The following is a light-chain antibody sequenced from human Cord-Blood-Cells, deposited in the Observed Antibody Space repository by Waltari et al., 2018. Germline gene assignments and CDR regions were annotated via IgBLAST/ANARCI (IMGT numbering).Light chain of an antibody. CDR3: SSYTSSSTLYV. V-gene: IGLV2-14*01. Sequence: QSALTQPASVSGSPGQPITIPCTGTSSDVGGYHYVSWYQQHPGKPPKLMIYEVSNRPSGVSNRFSGSKSGNTASLTISGLQAEDEADYYCSSYTSSSTLYVFGTGTKVTVL. CDR2: EVS. CDR1: SSDVGGYHY. J-gene: IGLJ1*01.